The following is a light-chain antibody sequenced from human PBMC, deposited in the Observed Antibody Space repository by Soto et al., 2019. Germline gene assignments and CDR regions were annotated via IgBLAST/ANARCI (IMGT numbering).Light chain of an antibody. CDR3: QQSYSNPKT. Sequence: DIQMTQSPSSLSASVGDRVTITCRASQNTRSYLNWYQQKPGKAPKLLIYAASSLQSGVPSRFSGTGSGTDFTLTISSLQPEDFATYYCQQSYSNPKTFGQGTKVEIK. J-gene: IGKJ1*01. V-gene: IGKV1-39*01. CDR1: QNTRSY. CDR2: AAS.